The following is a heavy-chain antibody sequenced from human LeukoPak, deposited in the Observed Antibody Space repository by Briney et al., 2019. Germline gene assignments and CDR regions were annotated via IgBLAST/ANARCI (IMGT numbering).Heavy chain of an antibody. V-gene: IGHV4-59*01. J-gene: IGHJ2*01. Sequence: SETLSLTCTVSGGSISSYYWSWIRQPPGKGLEWIGYIYYSGCTNYNPSLKSRVTISVDTSKNQFSLKLSSVTAADTAVYYCARVTPAAAGTWTYWYFDLWGRGTLVTVSS. D-gene: IGHD6-13*01. CDR3: ARVTPAAAGTWTYWYFDL. CDR1: GGSISSYY. CDR2: IYYSGCT.